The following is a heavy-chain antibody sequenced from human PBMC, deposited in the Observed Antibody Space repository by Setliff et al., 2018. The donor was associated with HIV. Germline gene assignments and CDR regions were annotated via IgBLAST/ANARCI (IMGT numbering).Heavy chain of an antibody. CDR1: GFTFSSYG. D-gene: IGHD1-7*01. J-gene: IGHJ6*02. CDR2: TSHSGRYI. V-gene: IGHV3-21*01. CDR3: ARVDVELNGVFCQMGV. Sequence: GGSLRLSCAASGFTFSSYGMSWVRQAPGKGLEWVSSTSHSGRYIHHADSVKGRFTISRDNAKNLVYLEMNSLRAEDTAVYYCARVDVELNGVFCQMGVWGPGTTVTVSS.